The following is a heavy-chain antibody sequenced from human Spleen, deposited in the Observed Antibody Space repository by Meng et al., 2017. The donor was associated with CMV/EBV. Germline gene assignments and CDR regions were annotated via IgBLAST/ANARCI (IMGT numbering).Heavy chain of an antibody. J-gene: IGHJ4*02. CDR3: ARVGTYYDNTGSMYY. V-gene: IGHV3-74*01. Sequence: GESLKISCAASGFTFINYWIHWVRQVPGKGLEWVARINSDGRSTSYADSVKGRFTISRDNAKNTLYLQMNSLRAEDTAVYYCARVGTYYDNTGSMYYWGQGTLVTVSS. CDR1: GFTFINYW. D-gene: IGHD3-22*01. CDR2: INSDGRST.